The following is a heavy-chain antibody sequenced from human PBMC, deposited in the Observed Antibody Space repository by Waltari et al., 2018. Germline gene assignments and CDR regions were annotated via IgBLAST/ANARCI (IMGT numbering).Heavy chain of an antibody. V-gene: IGHV3-23*01. J-gene: IGHJ5*02. Sequence: EVQLLESGGGLVQPGGSVRLSWEASGFTFSRYDLSWVRQAPGKGLEWVSVIGSSGRNTYYADSVKGRFTISRDDSKNTLYLQMNSLRAEDTAVYYCAKGPAARTNWFDPWGQGTLVTVSS. D-gene: IGHD2-2*01. CDR3: AKGPAARTNWFDP. CDR2: IGSSGRNT. CDR1: GFTFSRYD.